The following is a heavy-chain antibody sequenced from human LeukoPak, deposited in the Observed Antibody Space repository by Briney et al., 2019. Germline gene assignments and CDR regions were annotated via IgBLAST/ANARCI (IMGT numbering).Heavy chain of an antibody. CDR1: GDSFSSNSAA. CDR3: ARVVVAATPTHAPVS. Sequence: SQTHSLTCAISGDSFSSNSAAWNWIRQSPSRGLEWLGRTYYRSKWYNDYAVSVKSRITINPDTSKNQFSLQLNSVTPGDTAVYYCARVVVAATPTHAPVSWGQGTLVTVSS. CDR2: TYYRSKWYN. J-gene: IGHJ5*02. V-gene: IGHV6-1*01. D-gene: IGHD2-15*01.